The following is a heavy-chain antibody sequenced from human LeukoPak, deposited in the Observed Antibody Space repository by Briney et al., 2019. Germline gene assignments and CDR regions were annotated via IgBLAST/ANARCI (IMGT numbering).Heavy chain of an antibody. D-gene: IGHD3-10*01. CDR2: ISGSGGST. CDR3: AKLSSYYYGSGSYPIDY. Sequence: PGGSLRLSCAASGFTFSSYAMSWVRQAPGKGLELVSAISGSGGSTYYADSVKGRFTISRDNSKNTLYLQMNSLRAEDTAVYYCAKLSSYYYGSGSYPIDYWGQGTLVTVSS. CDR1: GFTFSSYA. J-gene: IGHJ4*02. V-gene: IGHV3-23*01.